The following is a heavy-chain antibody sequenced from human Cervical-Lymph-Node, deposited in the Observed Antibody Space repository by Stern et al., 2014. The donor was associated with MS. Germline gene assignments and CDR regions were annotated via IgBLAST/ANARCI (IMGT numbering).Heavy chain of an antibody. CDR3: ARAGYCSPSTCSDAFDI. D-gene: IGHD2-15*01. J-gene: IGHJ3*02. V-gene: IGHV1-3*01. CDR1: GYSFISHA. Sequence: VQLVESGAEVKDPGASVKVSCTASGYSFISHAMHWVRQAPGQTFEWMGWINGDNGNTKYSQKLQGRVTITRDKTTSTAYMELSSLTSEDTAVYYCARAGYCSPSTCSDAFDIWGQGTMVTVSS. CDR2: INGDNGNT.